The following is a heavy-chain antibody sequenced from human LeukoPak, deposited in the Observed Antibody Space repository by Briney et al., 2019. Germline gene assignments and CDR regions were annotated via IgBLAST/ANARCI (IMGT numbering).Heavy chain of an antibody. CDR1: GYTFTSYD. CDR3: ARGRNSMVRGVIITEDY. CDR2: MNPNSGNT. D-gene: IGHD3-10*01. V-gene: IGHV1-8*01. J-gene: IGHJ4*02. Sequence: GASVKVSCKASGYTFTSYDINWVRQATGHGLEWMGWMNPNSGNTGYAQKFQGRVTMTRNTSISTAYMELSSLRSEDTAVYYCARGRNSMVRGVIITEDYWGQGTLVTVSS.